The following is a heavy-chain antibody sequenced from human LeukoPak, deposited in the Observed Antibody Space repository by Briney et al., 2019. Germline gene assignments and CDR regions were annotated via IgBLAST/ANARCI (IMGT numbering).Heavy chain of an antibody. CDR3: ARDKGPYYFDY. J-gene: IGHJ4*02. CDR2: ISGSGGST. V-gene: IGHV3-23*01. CDR1: GFTFSSYA. Sequence: GGSLRLSCAASGFTFSSYAMSWVRQAPGKGLEWVSAISGSGGSTYYADSVKGRFTISRDNAKNSLYLQMNSLRAEDTAVYYCARDKGPYYFDYWGQGTLVTVSS.